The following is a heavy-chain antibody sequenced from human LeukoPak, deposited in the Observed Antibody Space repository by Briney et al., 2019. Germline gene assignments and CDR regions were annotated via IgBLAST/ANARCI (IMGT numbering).Heavy chain of an antibody. J-gene: IGHJ4*02. D-gene: IGHD6-19*01. CDR2: ISWNSGTI. CDR3: AKDNRRHYTSGPNPDSLH. V-gene: IGHV3-9*01. CDR1: GFIFNNYA. Sequence: GRSLRLSCAGPGFIFNNYAMHWVRQPPGKGLEWVSGISWNSGTIDYADSVRGRFTISRDNAKNSLYLQMDSLRVEDTAFYYCAKDNRRHYTSGPNPDSLHWGQGALVTVSS.